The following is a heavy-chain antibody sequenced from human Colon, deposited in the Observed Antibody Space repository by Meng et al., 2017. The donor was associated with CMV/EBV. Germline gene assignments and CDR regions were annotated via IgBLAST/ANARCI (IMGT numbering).Heavy chain of an antibody. CDR3: ARDLVVAGPNSGLDY. J-gene: IGHJ4*02. CDR2: VWYDGSNQ. CDR1: FSSSS. D-gene: IGHD6-19*01. V-gene: IGHV3-33*01. Sequence: FSSSSVHWVRKVPGKGLEWVAVVWYDGSNQNYADSVKGRFTISRDNSKNTLYLEMNNLRAEDTAVYYCARDLVVAGPNSGLDYWGRGTLVTVSS.